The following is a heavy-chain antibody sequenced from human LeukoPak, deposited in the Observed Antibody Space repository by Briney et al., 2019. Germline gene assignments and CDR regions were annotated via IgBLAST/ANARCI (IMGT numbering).Heavy chain of an antibody. D-gene: IGHD4-23*01. V-gene: IGHV1-69*06. CDR1: GGTFSSYA. Sequence: PVKVSCKASGGTFSSYAIIWVRQAPGHGLEWMGGIIPIFGTANYPQKSQGRGTMTADKSTNTASMELRGLTFDDPAVYYCAREFGHCYGDNCFYFFDTWGQGFRVTVSS. J-gene: IGHJ4*02. CDR3: AREFGHCYGDNCFYFFDT. CDR2: IIPIFGTA.